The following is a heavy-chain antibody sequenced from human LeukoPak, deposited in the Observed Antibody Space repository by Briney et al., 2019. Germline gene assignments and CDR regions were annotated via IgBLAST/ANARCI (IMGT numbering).Heavy chain of an antibody. CDR2: INSNTGDP. V-gene: IGHV7-4-1*02. D-gene: IGHD3-3*01. CDR3: ARTPYYDFWTPKAAFDI. J-gene: IGHJ3*02. CDR1: GYTFSNYA. Sequence: ASVKVSCKSSGYTFSNYAINWVRQAPGQGLEWMGWINSNTGDPTYAQGFTGRFVFSLDTSVSTAYLQISSLKAEDTAVYYCARTPYYDFWTPKAAFDIWGQGTMVTVSS.